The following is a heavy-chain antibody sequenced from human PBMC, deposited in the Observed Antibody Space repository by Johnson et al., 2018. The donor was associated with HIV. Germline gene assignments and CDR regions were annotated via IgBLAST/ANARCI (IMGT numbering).Heavy chain of an antibody. V-gene: IGHV3-7*01. J-gene: IGHJ3*02. CDR1: GFSFSSYA. CDR3: ARDLAALNAFDI. D-gene: IGHD2-15*01. Sequence: VQLVESGGGLVQPGGSLRLSCAASGFSFSSYAMSWVRQAPGKGLEWVANIKRDGSEKYYVDSVKGRFTISRDNAKNSLYLQMNSLRAEDTAVYYCARDLAALNAFDIWGQGTMVTVSS. CDR2: IKRDGSEK.